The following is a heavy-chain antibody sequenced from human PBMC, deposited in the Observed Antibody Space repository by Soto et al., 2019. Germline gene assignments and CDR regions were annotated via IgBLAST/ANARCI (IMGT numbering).Heavy chain of an antibody. CDR1: GFTLSNHA. CDR3: AKGSGSGYGTPADF. CDR2: LSGSGAGK. V-gene: IGHV3-23*01. Sequence: EVQLLESGGGLVQPGGSLRLSCAASGFTLSNHAMSWVRQAPGKGLEWVSTLSGSGAGKYYADSVKGRFTISRDTSQNTLYLQMNSLRAEDTAVYYCAKGSGSGYGTPADFWGQGTLVTVSS. J-gene: IGHJ4*02. D-gene: IGHD2-15*01.